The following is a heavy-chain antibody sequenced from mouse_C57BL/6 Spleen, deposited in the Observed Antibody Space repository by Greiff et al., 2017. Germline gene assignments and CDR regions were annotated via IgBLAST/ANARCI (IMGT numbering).Heavy chain of an antibody. D-gene: IGHD1-1*01. V-gene: IGHV7-3*01. J-gene: IGHJ3*01. CDR2: IRNKANGYTT. CDR3: ARVAGAGFAY. Sequence: EVQRVESGGGLVQPGGSLSLSCAASGFTFTAYYMSWVRQPPGKALEWLGFIRNKANGYTTEYSASVKGRFTISRDNSQSILYLQMNALRAEDSATYYCARVAGAGFAYWGQGTLVTVSA. CDR1: GFTFTAYY.